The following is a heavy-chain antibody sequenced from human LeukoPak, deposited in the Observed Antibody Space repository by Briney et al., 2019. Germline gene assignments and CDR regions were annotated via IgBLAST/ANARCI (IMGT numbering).Heavy chain of an antibody. V-gene: IGHV4-34*01. Sequence: SGTLSLTCAVYGGSFSGYYWSWIRQPPGKGLEGIGEINHSGSTNYNPSLKRRDTISVDTTKKQFSLKLSSVTAAATAVYYCASSGIAALLLYFDYWGQGTLVTVSS. CDR3: ASSGIAALLLYFDY. CDR1: GGSFSGYY. D-gene: IGHD6-6*01. J-gene: IGHJ4*02. CDR2: INHSGST.